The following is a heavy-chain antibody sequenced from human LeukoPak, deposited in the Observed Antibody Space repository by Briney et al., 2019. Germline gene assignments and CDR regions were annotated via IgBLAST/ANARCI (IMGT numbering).Heavy chain of an antibody. CDR2: ITSAGNT. J-gene: IGHJ4*02. V-gene: IGHV3-23*01. D-gene: IGHD2-2*01. CDR3: AKGGGPYHLPTDY. CDR1: GFTFSSYA. Sequence: GGSLRLSCAASGFTFSSYAMNWVRQAPAKGLEWVSAITSAGNTYYADSVKGRFTISRDSSKNTLYLQMNSLRSEDTAVYYCAKGGGPYHLPTDYWGQGTLVTVSS.